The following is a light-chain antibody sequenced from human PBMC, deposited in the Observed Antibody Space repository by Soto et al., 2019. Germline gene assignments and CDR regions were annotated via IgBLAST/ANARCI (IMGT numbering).Light chain of an antibody. Sequence: DIQMTQSASSLSASVGDRGTLTCRASQSISSYLNWYQEKPGKAPKLLIYAASSLQSGVTSRFSGSGSGTDFPLTISSLQPEDFATYYCQLSYSTPITFGQVTRLEIK. V-gene: IGKV1-39*01. J-gene: IGKJ5*01. CDR2: AAS. CDR3: QLSYSTPIT. CDR1: QSISSY.